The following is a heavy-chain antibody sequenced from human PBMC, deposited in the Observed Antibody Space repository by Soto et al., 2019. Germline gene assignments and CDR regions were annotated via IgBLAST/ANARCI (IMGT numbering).Heavy chain of an antibody. Sequence: GGSLRLSCAASGFSFSGHAMNWVRQAPGKGLEWVSGISNSGTTTYYADSVKGRFTISRDNSKSTLYLQMNTLRVEDTAIYYCAKERGRNRNFAMDVWGQGTSVTVSS. D-gene: IGHD1-1*01. V-gene: IGHV3-23*01. J-gene: IGHJ6*02. CDR1: GFSFSGHA. CDR3: AKERGRNRNFAMDV. CDR2: ISNSGTTT.